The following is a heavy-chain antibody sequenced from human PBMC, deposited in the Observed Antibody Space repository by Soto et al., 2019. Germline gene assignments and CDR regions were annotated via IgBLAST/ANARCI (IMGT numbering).Heavy chain of an antibody. J-gene: IGHJ4*02. D-gene: IGHD3-10*01. CDR3: ARDFFESESFYIIQNFDY. V-gene: IGHV3-48*01. Sequence: GGSLRLSCAASGFTFRSYTRNWVRQAPGKGLEWVSYISSSSSTIYYADSVKGRFTISRDNAKNSLYLQMNSLRAEDTAVYYCARDFFESESFYIIQNFDYWGQGTLVTVSS. CDR1: GFTFRSYT. CDR2: ISSSSSTI.